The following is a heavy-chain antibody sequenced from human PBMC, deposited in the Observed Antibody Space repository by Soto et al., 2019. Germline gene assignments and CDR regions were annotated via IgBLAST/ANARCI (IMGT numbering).Heavy chain of an antibody. D-gene: IGHD6-13*01. V-gene: IGHV3-9*01. CDR1: GFTFDDFA. CDR2: ISWNSVTI. Sequence: GGSLRLSCAASGFTFDDFAMHWVRQAPGKGLEWVSGISWNSVTIGYADSVKGRFTISRDNAKKSLYLQMNSLRTEDTALYYCAKDFLGMAAVGTGDAFDIWGQGTMVTVSS. CDR3: AKDFLGMAAVGTGDAFDI. J-gene: IGHJ3*02.